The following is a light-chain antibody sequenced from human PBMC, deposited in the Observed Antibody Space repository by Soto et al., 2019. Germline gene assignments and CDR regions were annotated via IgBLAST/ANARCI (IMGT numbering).Light chain of an antibody. CDR2: GAS. V-gene: IGKV3-15*01. J-gene: IGKJ3*01. Sequence: EIVMTQSPATLSVSPGERATLSCRASQSVSSNLAWYQQKPGQAPRPLIYGASTRATVIPPRFSGSGYGTAFTFTISSLQSEDFVVYYCQQYSNWPITFGPGTKVDIK. CDR1: QSVSSN. CDR3: QQYSNWPIT.